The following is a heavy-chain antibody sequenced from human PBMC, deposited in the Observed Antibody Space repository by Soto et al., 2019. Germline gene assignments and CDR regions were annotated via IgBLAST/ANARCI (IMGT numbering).Heavy chain of an antibody. V-gene: IGHV3-48*03. CDR1: GFTFSSYE. D-gene: IGHD5-12*01. CDR3: TKEKSVMYSGYDAFDI. J-gene: IGHJ3*02. Sequence: GSLRLSCAASGFTFSSYEMDWVRQAPGKGLEWVAYISSSGSILYGDSVKGRFTISRDNADNSLYLQMNSLTAEDTAVYYCTKEKSVMYSGYDAFDIWGRGTVVTVSS. CDR2: ISSSGSI.